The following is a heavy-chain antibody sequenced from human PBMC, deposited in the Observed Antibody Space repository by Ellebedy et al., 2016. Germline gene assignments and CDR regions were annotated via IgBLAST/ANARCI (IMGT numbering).Heavy chain of an antibody. Sequence: SETLSLTCTVSGGPIRNYFWSWIRQSSGKRLEWIGYIYYSGSTNYNPSLKNRVTMSVDMSKNQYSLNLRSVTAADTAVYYCARAEIQLFDYWGQGILVTVSS. J-gene: IGHJ4*02. CDR1: GGPIRNYF. D-gene: IGHD1-1*01. V-gene: IGHV4-59*01. CDR3: ARAEIQLFDY. CDR2: IYYSGST.